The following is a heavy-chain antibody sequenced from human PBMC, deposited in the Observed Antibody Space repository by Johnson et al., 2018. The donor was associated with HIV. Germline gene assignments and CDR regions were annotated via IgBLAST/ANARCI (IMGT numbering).Heavy chain of an antibody. V-gene: IGHV3-30*04. CDR3: ARDPTWTDSSGSGAFDI. CDR1: GFTFSAYA. D-gene: IGHD6-25*01. J-gene: IGHJ3*02. CDR2: VSYDGSNQ. Sequence: QVQLVESGGGVVHPEWSLRLSCAASGFTFSAYAMYWVRQAPGKGLEWVAVVSYDGSNQYYADSVKGRFTISRDNSKKTLYLQMNSLRAEDTAVYYCARDPTWTDSSGSGAFDIWGQGTMVTVSS.